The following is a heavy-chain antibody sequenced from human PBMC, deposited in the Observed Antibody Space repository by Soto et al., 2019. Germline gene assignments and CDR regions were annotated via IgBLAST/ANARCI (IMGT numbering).Heavy chain of an antibody. CDR3: ARDPSRLDSTNSPI. J-gene: IGHJ3*02. D-gene: IGHD2-2*01. Sequence: QVQLQESGPGLVKPSQTLSLTCTVSGGSISSGGYYWSWIRQHPGKGLEWIGYIYYSGSTYYNPSLKSRVTISVHTSKNQFSLKLSSVTAADTAVYYCARDPSRLDSTNSPIWGQGTMVTVSS. V-gene: IGHV4-31*03. CDR1: GGSISSGGYY. CDR2: IYYSGST.